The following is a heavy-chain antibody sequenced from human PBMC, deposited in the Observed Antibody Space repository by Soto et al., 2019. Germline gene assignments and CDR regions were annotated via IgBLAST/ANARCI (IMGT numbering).Heavy chain of an antibody. D-gene: IGHD6-19*01. J-gene: IGHJ4*02. CDR1: GFSFSNFA. CDR2: ITAGGGDT. CDR3: ANSKLGSSG. Sequence: GGSLRLSCTASGFSFSNFAMNWVRQTPGRGLQWVSRITAGGGDTAYADSVKGRYTISRDNSKNTLYLQMNSLRAEDTAVYYCANSKLGSSGWGQGTLVTVSS. V-gene: IGHV3-23*01.